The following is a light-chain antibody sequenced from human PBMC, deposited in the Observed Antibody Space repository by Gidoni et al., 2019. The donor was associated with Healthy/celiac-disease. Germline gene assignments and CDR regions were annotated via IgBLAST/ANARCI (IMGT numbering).Light chain of an antibody. J-gene: IGKJ4*01. V-gene: IGKV3-15*01. CDR2: GAA. CDR3: QQYNNWPPLT. CDR1: QSVSSN. Sequence: EIVMTQSPATLSVSPGERATLSCRASQSVSSNLAWYQQQPDQAPRLLIYGAATRATGIPARFSGSGSCTEFTLPISSLQSEDFAVYYCQQYNNWPPLTFGGGTKVEIK.